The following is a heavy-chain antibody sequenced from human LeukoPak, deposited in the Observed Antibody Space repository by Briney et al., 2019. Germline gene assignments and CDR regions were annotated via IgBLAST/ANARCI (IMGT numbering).Heavy chain of an antibody. V-gene: IGHV4-34*01. CDR2: INHSGST. J-gene: IGHJ5*02. CDR3: ARKADTGYSSSWYSGGWFDP. D-gene: IGHD6-13*01. CDR1: GGSFSGYY. Sequence: PSETLSLTCAVYGGSFSGYYWSWIRQPPGKGLEWIGEINHSGSTNYNPSLKSRVTISVDTFKNQFSLKLSSVTAADTAVYYCARKADTGYSSSWYSGGWFDPWGQGTLATVSS.